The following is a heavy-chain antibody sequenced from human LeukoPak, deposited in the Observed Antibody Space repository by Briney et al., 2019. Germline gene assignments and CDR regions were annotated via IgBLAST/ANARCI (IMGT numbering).Heavy chain of an antibody. CDR1: GFPFSNSG. J-gene: IGHJ4*02. V-gene: IGHV3-23*01. D-gene: IGHD5-24*01. CDR3: ASYGLEMPRIGYFDY. Sequence: HSGGSLRLSCAAPGFPFSNSGMSSVRQAPGKVLECVSGIPGSGGSTYYADSVKGRFTISRDSSKNTLYLQMNSPRAEDTAVYYCASYGLEMPRIGYFDYWGQGTLVTVSS. CDR2: IPGSGGST.